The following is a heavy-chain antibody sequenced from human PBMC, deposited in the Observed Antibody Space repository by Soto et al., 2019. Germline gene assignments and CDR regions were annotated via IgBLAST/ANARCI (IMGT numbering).Heavy chain of an antibody. CDR3: ARDLGGYDLYGPDT. D-gene: IGHD5-12*01. CDR2: INLNSGDT. CDR1: GDTFTDSS. J-gene: IGHJ5*02. V-gene: IGHV1-2*02. Sequence: ASVKVSCKTSGDTFTDSSMHWVRQAPGQGLEWMGWINLNSGDTNYAEKFRGRVTMTRDTSIITAYMELTRLKSDDTAVYYCARDLGGYDLYGPDTWGQGTLVTVCS.